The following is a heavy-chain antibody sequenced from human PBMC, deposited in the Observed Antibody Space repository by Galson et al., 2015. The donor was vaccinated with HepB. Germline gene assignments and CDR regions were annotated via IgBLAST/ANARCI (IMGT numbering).Heavy chain of an antibody. Sequence: SLRLSCAASGFIFSNYGMHWVRQAPGKALESLAVVASDGTNQYYADSVKGRFTASRDYSNNIVYLQMSSLRVEDTAVYLCAKEGTPSWYYYDSWGQGTLVTVSS. CDR2: VASDGTNQ. V-gene: IGHV3-30*18. CDR3: AKEGTPSWYYYDS. J-gene: IGHJ4*02. D-gene: IGHD6-13*01. CDR1: GFIFSNYG.